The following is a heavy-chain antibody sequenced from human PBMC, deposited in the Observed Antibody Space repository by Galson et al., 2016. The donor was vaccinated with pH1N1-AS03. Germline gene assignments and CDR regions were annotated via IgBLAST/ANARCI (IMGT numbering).Heavy chain of an antibody. CDR2: ISWNSGSI. Sequence: SLRLSCAASGLKFEDFAIHWVRQVPGQGLEWVSGISWNSGSIAYADSVKGRFTISRDNAKNSLYLQMNSLRTEDTAVYYCARGSGSPHWFDPWGQGTLVTVSS. CDR1: GLKFEDFA. CDR3: ARGSGSPHWFDP. V-gene: IGHV3-9*01. J-gene: IGHJ5*02. D-gene: IGHD3-3*01.